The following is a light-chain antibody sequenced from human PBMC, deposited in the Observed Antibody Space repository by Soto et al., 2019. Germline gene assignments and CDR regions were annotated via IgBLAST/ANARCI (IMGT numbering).Light chain of an antibody. CDR3: QQSYSDMT. CDR2: TAS. V-gene: IGKV1-39*01. Sequence: DIRMTQSPASLSASVGDRVTITCRPSQNIXXYLNWYQQQPGKAPKLLIYTASTLESGVPSRFSGGXSXTXXXXTXXSLQPEDVATYYCQQSYSDMTFGPGTKVDLK. CDR1: QNIXXY. J-gene: IGKJ3*01.